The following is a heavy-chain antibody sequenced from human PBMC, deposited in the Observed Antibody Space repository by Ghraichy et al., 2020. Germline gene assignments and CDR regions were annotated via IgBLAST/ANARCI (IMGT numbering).Heavy chain of an antibody. Sequence: SETLSLTCAVYGESFSGYSWTWIRQPPGTGLEWIGEVDHSGRSSYNPSLKSRVTISVDTSKNQFSLKVNSVTAADTAVYYCARGLTKTVVRGFLVGVAYSSFYLDVWGKGTTVTVSS. CDR2: VDHSGRS. V-gene: IGHV4-34*01. J-gene: IGHJ6*03. CDR1: GESFSGYS. CDR3: ARGLTKTVVRGFLVGVAYSSFYLDV. D-gene: IGHD3-10*01.